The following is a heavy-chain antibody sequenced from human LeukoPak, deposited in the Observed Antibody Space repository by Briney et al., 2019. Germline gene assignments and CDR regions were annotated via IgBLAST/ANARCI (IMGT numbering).Heavy chain of an antibody. CDR3: ASRGTGIAAAGDY. CDR2: IYYSGST. Sequence: SETLSLTCTVSGGSISSYYWSWIRQPPGKGLEWIGSIYYSGSTYYNPSLKSRVTISVDTSKNQFSLKLSSVIAADTAVYYCASRGTGIAAAGDYWGQGTLVTVSS. J-gene: IGHJ4*02. CDR1: GGSISSYY. D-gene: IGHD6-13*01. V-gene: IGHV4-59*05.